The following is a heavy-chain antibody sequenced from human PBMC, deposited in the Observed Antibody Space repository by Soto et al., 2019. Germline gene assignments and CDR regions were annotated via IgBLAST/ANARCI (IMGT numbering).Heavy chain of an antibody. J-gene: IGHJ6*02. CDR1: GFTFSSYG. CDR2: ISYDGSNK. V-gene: IGHV3-30*03. Sequence: GGSLRLSCAASGFTFSSYGMHWVRQAPGKGLEWVAVISYDGSNKYYADSVKGRFTISRDNSKNTLYLQMNSLRAEDTAVYYCARECRIQLWLSLYYYYGMDVWGQGTTVTVSS. D-gene: IGHD5-18*01. CDR3: ARECRIQLWLSLYYYYGMDV.